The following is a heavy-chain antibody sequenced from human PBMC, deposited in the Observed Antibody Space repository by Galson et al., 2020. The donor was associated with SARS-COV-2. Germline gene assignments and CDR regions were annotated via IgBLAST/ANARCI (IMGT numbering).Heavy chain of an antibody. V-gene: IGHV3-30*04. CDR1: GFTFSSYA. D-gene: IGHD5-12*01. CDR3: ARDGGEGWLRFLHYEY. CDR2: ISYDGSNK. Sequence: GGSLRLSCAASGFTFSSYAMHWVRQAPGKGLEWVAVISYDGSNKYYADSVKGRFTISRDNSKNTLYLQMNSLRAEDTAVYYCARDGGEGWLRFLHYEYWGQGTLVTVSS. J-gene: IGHJ4*02.